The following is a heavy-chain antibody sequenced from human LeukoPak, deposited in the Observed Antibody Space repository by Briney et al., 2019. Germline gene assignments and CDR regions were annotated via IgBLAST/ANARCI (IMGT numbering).Heavy chain of an antibody. Sequence: GGSLRLSCGASGFTFSSYAMSWVRQAPGKGLEWVSAIGSGTYYADSVKGRFTISRDNSKNTLYLQMNSLRAEDTAVYYCAKDGGLWVSAHWGDSWGRGTLVTVSS. CDR1: GFTFSSYA. V-gene: IGHV3-23*01. CDR3: AKDGGLWVSAHWGDS. J-gene: IGHJ4*02. D-gene: IGHD3-16*01. CDR2: IGSGT.